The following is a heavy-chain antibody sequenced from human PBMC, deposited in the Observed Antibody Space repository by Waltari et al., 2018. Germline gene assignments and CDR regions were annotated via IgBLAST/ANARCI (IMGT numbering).Heavy chain of an antibody. CDR3: ARWNSPGRYFGD. CDR1: GGSINNYF. J-gene: IGHJ4*02. Sequence: QVQLQESGPGLVKPSETLSLTCSVSGGSINNYFWNWIRQPPGKGLQWIGYIRHTGITKSNPSLKRRVTMAVDTSKSQVSLRLTSVSATDTAVYFCARWNSPGRYFGDWGQGTPVTVSS. CDR2: IRHTGIT. V-gene: IGHV4-59*12. D-gene: IGHD1-1*01.